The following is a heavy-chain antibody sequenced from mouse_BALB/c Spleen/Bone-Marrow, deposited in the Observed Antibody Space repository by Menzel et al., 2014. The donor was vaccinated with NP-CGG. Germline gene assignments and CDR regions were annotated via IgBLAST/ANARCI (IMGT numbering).Heavy chain of an antibody. CDR3: AREGRGSYGSSGYAMDY. CDR1: EFSLSSYG. Sequence: VKLVESGPGLVAPSQSLSITCTVSEFSLSSYGVHWVRQPPGKGLEWLGVIWAGGSINYNSALMSRLSISKDNSKSXVFLKMKSLQNDGTAMYYCAREGRGSYGSSGYAMDYWGQGTSVTVSS. D-gene: IGHD1-1*01. V-gene: IGHV2-9*02. CDR2: IWAGGSI. J-gene: IGHJ4*01.